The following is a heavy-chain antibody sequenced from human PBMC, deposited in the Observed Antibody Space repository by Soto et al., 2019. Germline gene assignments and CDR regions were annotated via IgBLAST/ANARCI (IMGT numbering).Heavy chain of an antibody. CDR3: ARDFVVGGPTINYYYGMDV. V-gene: IGHV3-66*01. CDR2: IYSAGNT. CDR1: GFTVSSNY. Sequence: GESLRRSCAASGFTVSSNYMSWVRQAPGKGLEWISIIYSAGNTYYADSVKGRFTISRDNSKNTLYLHMNSLGAEDTAVYYCARDFVVGGPTINYYYGMDVWGQGTTVTVSS. D-gene: IGHD1-26*01. J-gene: IGHJ6*02.